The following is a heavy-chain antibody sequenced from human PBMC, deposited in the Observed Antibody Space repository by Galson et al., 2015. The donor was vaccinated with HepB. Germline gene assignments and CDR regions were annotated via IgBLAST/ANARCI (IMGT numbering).Heavy chain of an antibody. CDR3: ARVSGAYSSGWYSWFDP. V-gene: IGHV3-30-3*01. CDR2: ISYAGSNK. J-gene: IGHJ5*02. D-gene: IGHD6-19*01. CDR1: GFTFSSYA. Sequence: SLRLSCAASGFTFSSYAMHWVRQAPGKGLEWVAVISYAGSNKYYADSVKGRFTISRDNSKNTLYLQMNSLRAEDTAVYYCARVSGAYSSGWYSWFDPWGQGTLVTVSS.